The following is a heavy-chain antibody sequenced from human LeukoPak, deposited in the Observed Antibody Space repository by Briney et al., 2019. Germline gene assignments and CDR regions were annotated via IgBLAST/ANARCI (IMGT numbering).Heavy chain of an antibody. J-gene: IGHJ4*02. V-gene: IGHV1-18*01. CDR2: VSSNTGKT. CDR3: AKVAGDRMDY. CDR1: GYTFATYG. D-gene: IGHD6-13*01. Sequence: ASVKVSCKASGYTFATYGFCWVRQAPGHGLEWMGWVSSNTGKTDYAQKFQGRVTLTTDTSTSTAYMELRSLRPDDTALYYCAKVAGDRMDYWGQGTLLTVSS.